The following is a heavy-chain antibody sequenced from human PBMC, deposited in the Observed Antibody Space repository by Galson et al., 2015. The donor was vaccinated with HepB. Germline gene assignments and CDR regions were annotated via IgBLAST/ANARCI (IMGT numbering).Heavy chain of an antibody. V-gene: IGHV3-30*19. J-gene: IGHJ4*02. CDR3: ARDKVPLREGGYYFDY. CDR1: GFTFSSYG. CDR2: IWYDGSNK. Sequence: SLRLSCAASGFTFSSYGMHWVRQAPGKGLEWVAVIWYDGSNKYYADSVKGRFTISRDNSKNTLYLQMNSLRAEDTAVYYCARDKVPLREGGYYFDYWGQGTLVTVSS.